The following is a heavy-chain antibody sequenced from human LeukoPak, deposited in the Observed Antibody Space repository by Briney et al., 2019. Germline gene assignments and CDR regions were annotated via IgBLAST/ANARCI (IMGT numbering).Heavy chain of an antibody. J-gene: IGHJ4*02. CDR1: EFTFRSYI. CDR3: ARDRTGDSVFDY. V-gene: IGHV3-30-3*01. D-gene: IGHD4-17*01. CDR2: LSYDGSNK. Sequence: GGSLRLSCAASEFTFRSYIMHWVRQAPGKGLEWVAVLSYDGSNKYYADSVKGRFTISRDNSKNTLYLQMNSLRPEDTAVYYCARDRTGDSVFDYWGQGTLVTVSS.